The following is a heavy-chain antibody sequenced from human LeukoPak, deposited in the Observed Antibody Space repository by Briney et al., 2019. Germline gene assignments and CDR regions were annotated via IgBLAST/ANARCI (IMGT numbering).Heavy chain of an antibody. CDR3: ARDYYGSTDY. J-gene: IGHJ4*02. D-gene: IGHD3-22*01. CDR2: ISGSGGST. V-gene: IGHV3-23*01. CDR1: GFTFSSYG. Sequence: PGGSLRLSCAASGFTFSSYGMHWVRQATGKGLEWVSAISGSGGSTYYADSVKGRFTISRDNAKNTLYLQMNSLRAEDTAVYYCARDYYGSTDYWGQGTLVTVSS.